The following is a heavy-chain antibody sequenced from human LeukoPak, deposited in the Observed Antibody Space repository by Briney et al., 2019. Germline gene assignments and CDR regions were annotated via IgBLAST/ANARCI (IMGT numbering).Heavy chain of an antibody. CDR1: GYTLTNYY. V-gene: IGHV1-46*01. J-gene: IGHJ4*02. CDR2: INPSGGRT. Sequence: GASVKVSCKASGYTLTNYYMHWVRQAPGQGLEWMGIINPSGGRTSYAQNFQGRVTMTRDTSTSTVYMEVSSLRSEDTAVYYCARGPYSSSWDEDYWGQGTLVTVSS. CDR3: ARGPYSSSWDEDY. D-gene: IGHD6-13*01.